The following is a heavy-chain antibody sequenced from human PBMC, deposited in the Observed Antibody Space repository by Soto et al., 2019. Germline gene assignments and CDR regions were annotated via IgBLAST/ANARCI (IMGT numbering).Heavy chain of an antibody. CDR2: IIPIFGTA. D-gene: IGHD4-17*01. V-gene: IGHV1-69*13. Sequence: SVKVSCKASGGTFSSYAISWVRPAPGQGLEWMGGIIPIFGTANYAQKFQGRVTITADESTNTAYMELSSLRSEDTAVYYCARCRTKETTVTTCAFDIWGQGTMVTVSS. J-gene: IGHJ3*02. CDR3: ARCRTKETTVTTCAFDI. CDR1: GGTFSSYA.